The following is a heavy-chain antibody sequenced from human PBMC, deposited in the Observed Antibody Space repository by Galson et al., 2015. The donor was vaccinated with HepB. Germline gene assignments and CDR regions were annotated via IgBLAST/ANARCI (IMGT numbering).Heavy chain of an antibody. CDR2: TYYRSKWYN. CDR1: GDSVSNNSAA. Sequence: CAISGDSVSNNSAAWNWIRQSPSRGLEWLGRTYYRSKWYNDYAVSVKSRITINPDTSKNQFSLQLNSVTPEDTAVYYCARGAGDIVGATHRLVWFDPWGQGTLITVSS. CDR3: ARGAGDIVGATHRLVWFDP. D-gene: IGHD1-26*01. V-gene: IGHV6-1*01. J-gene: IGHJ5*02.